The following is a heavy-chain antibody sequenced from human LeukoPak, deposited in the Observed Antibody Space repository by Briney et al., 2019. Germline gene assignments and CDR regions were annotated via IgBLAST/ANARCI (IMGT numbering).Heavy chain of an antibody. CDR3: ARVDAARYFDY. CDR2: INPSGGST. Sequence: GASVKVSCKASGYTFTSYYMHWVRQAPGQGLEWMGIINPSGGSTSYAQKFQDRVTMTRDTSTSTVYMELSSLRSEDTAVYYCARVDAARYFDYWGQGTLVTVSS. V-gene: IGHV1-46*03. CDR1: GYTFTSYY. J-gene: IGHJ4*02. D-gene: IGHD2-15*01.